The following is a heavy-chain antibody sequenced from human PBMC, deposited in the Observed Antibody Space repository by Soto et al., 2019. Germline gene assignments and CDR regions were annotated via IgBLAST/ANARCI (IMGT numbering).Heavy chain of an antibody. D-gene: IGHD2-21*01. J-gene: IGHJ3*02. CDR2: ISYDGSNK. CDR1: GFTFSSYG. V-gene: IGHV3-30*18. CDR3: AKDLTTYCGGEGAFDN. Sequence: QVQLVESGGGVVQPGRSLRLSYAASGFTFSSYGMHWVRQAPGKGLEWVAVISYDGSNKYYADSVKGRFTISRDNSKNTLYLQMNSLRAEDTAVYYCAKDLTTYCGGEGAFDNWGQGTMVTVSS.